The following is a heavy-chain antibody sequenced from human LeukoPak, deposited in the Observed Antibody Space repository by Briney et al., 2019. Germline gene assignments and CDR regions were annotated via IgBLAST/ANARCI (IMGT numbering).Heavy chain of an antibody. CDR1: GGSISNYY. V-gene: IGHV4-59*01. D-gene: IGHD6-6*01. CDR2: IYYSGST. CDR3: ARGSSLSIYYFDS. J-gene: IGHJ4*02. Sequence: SETLSLTCTVSGGSISNYYWSWIRQPPGKGLEWIGHIYYSGSTNYNPSLKSRVTISVDTSKIQFSLKLNSVTAADTAVYYCARGSSLSIYYFDSWGQGTLVTVSS.